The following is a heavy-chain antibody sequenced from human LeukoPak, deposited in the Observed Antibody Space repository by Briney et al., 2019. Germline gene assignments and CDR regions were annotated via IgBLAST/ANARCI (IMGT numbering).Heavy chain of an antibody. D-gene: IGHD5-12*01. CDR2: ISYDGSNK. CDR3: ARGGSGSYYYYYYYMDV. Sequence: GGSLRLSCAASGFTFSNYGMHWVRQAPGKGLEWVAIISYDGSNKYYADSVKGRFTISRDNSKNTLYLQMNSLRPEDTAVYHCARGGSGSYYYYYYYMDVWGKGTTVTVSS. J-gene: IGHJ6*03. CDR1: GFTFSNYG. V-gene: IGHV3-30*19.